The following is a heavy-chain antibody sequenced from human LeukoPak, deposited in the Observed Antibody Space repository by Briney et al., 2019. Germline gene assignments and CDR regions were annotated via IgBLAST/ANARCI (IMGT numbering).Heavy chain of an antibody. CDR3: VRLRRNSDRSDYYYYYSF. CDR2: IHPTSTSI. V-gene: IGHV3-21*01. CDR1: GLTLRDSS. J-gene: IGHJ4*02. Sequence: GRSLRLSCAAAGLTLRDSSINSVRQAPGKWLGCVSSIHPTSTSIYYADAVRGRFTISKDNAKNSVYLQMNSLRAENTALYYCVRLRRNSDRSDYYYYYSFWGQGILVTVSS. D-gene: IGHD3-22*01.